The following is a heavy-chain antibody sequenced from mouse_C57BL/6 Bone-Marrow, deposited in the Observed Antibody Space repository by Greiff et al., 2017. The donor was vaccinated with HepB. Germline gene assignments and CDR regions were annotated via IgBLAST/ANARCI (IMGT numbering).Heavy chain of an antibody. Sequence: QVQLQQPGAELVRPGSSVKLSCKASGYTFTSYWMDWVKQRPGQGLEWIGNIYPSDSETHYNQKFKDKATLTVDKSSSTAYMQLSSLTSEDSAVYYCARGIHYYGRGDYWGQGTTLTVSS. CDR3: ARGIHYYGRGDY. J-gene: IGHJ2*01. CDR2: IYPSDSET. CDR1: GYTFTSYW. V-gene: IGHV1-61*01. D-gene: IGHD1-1*01.